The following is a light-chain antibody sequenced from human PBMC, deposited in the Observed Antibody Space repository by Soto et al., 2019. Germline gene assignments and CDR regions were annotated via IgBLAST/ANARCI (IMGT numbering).Light chain of an antibody. CDR3: QQYGSSPWT. J-gene: IGKJ1*01. CDR2: GAS. V-gene: IGKV3-20*01. Sequence: EIVLTQSPGTLSLSPGERATLSCRASQSVSSSYLAWYQQKPGQAPRLLIYGASSRATGIPDRFDGSGSGTDFTLTISILEPEELAVYYGQQYGSSPWTFGQGTKVEIK. CDR1: QSVSSSY.